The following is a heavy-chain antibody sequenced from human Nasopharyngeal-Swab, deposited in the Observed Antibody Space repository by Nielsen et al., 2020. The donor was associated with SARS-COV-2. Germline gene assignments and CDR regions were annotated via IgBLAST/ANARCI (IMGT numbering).Heavy chain of an antibody. CDR3: TTDYYFDY. J-gene: IGHJ4*02. Sequence: GGSLRLSCAASGFIFSGSAMHWVRQASGKGLEWVGRIGDKDHNYATTYGAAVKGGFTISRDDSKNTAFLQMDSLKTEDTALYYCTTDYYFDYWGQGTLVTVSS. CDR2: IGDKDHNYAT. V-gene: IGHV3-73*01. CDR1: GFIFSGSA.